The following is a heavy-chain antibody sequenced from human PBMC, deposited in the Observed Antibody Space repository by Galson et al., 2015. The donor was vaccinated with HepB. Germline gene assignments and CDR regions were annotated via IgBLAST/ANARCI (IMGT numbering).Heavy chain of an antibody. V-gene: IGHV3-23*01. D-gene: IGHD6-13*01. Sequence: SLRLSCAASGFTFSTYAMSWVRQAPGKGLEWVSTLSVSGSSTYYADSVRGRFTIARDISKNTLYLQMNSLRGEDTALYYCAKRDGSSWYGAFEGHYY. CDR3: AKRDGSSWYGAFEGHYY. J-gene: IGHJ6*03. CDR1: GFTFSTYA. CDR2: LSVSGSST.